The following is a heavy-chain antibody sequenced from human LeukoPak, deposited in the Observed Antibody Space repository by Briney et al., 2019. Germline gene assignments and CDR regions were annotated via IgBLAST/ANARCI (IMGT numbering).Heavy chain of an antibody. D-gene: IGHD3-10*01. CDR2: INPNSDGT. CDR3: ARETLLWFGELFAPLDAFDI. V-gene: IGHV1-2*06. Sequence: ASVKVSCKASGYTFTGYYMHRVRQAPGQGLEWMGRINPNSDGTNYAQKFQGRVAMTRDTSISTAYMELSRLRSDDTAVYYCARETLLWFGELFAPLDAFDIWGQGTMVTVSS. J-gene: IGHJ3*02. CDR1: GYTFTGYY.